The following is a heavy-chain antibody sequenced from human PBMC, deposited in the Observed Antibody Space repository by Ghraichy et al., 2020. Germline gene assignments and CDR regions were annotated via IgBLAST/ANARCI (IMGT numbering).Heavy chain of an antibody. CDR1: GGSFSGYY. Sequence: SETLSLTCAVYGGSFSGYYWSWIRQPPGKGLEWIGEINHSGSTNYNPSLKSRVTISVDTSKNQFSLKLSSVTAADTAVYYCARGRGIAAAGHFDYWGQGTLVTVSS. CDR3: ARGRGIAAAGHFDY. J-gene: IGHJ4*02. D-gene: IGHD6-13*01. CDR2: INHSGST. V-gene: IGHV4-34*01.